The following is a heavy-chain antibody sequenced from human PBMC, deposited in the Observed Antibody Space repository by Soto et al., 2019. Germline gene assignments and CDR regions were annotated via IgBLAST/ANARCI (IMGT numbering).Heavy chain of an antibody. CDR3: ARHRPIVLVPAAKFDP. J-gene: IGHJ5*02. CDR2: IYYSGST. D-gene: IGHD2-2*01. V-gene: IGHV4-39*01. CDR1: GGSISSSSYY. Sequence: SETLSLTCTVSGGSISSSSYYWGCIRQPPGKGLEWIGSIYYSGSTYYNPSLKSRVTISVDTSKNQFSLKLSSVTAADTAVYYCARHRPIVLVPAAKFDPWGQGTLVTVSS.